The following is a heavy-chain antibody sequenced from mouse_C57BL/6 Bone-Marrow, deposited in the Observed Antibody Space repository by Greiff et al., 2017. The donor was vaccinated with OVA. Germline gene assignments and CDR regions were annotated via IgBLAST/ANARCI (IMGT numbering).Heavy chain of an antibody. CDR2: ISDGGSYT. CDR3: ARDRLYYFDY. Sequence: EVKLMESGGGLVKPGGSLKLSCAASGFTFSSYAMSWVRQTPEKRLEWVATISDGGSYTYYPDNVKGRFTISRENAKNNLYLQMSHLKSEDTAMYYCARDRLYYFDYWGQGTTLTVSS. V-gene: IGHV5-4*01. J-gene: IGHJ2*01. CDR1: GFTFSSYA. D-gene: IGHD3-3*01.